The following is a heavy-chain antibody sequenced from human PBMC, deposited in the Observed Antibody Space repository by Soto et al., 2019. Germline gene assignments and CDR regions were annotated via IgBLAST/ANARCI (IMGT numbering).Heavy chain of an antibody. CDR3: ARLLCITGTTRYYYYGMDV. D-gene: IGHD1-7*01. CDR1: GFSLSTSGMC. Sequence: SGPTLVNPTQTLTLTCTFSGFSLSTSGMCVSWIRQPPGKALEWLALIDWDDDKYYSTSLKTRLTIAKDTSKNQVVLTMTNMDPVDTATYYCARLLCITGTTRYYYYGMDVWGQGTTVTVSS. V-gene: IGHV2-70*01. J-gene: IGHJ6*02. CDR2: IDWDDDK.